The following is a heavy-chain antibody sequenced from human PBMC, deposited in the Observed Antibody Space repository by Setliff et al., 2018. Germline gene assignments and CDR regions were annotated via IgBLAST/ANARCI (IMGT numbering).Heavy chain of an antibody. Sequence: PGGSLRLSCAASGFTFSRSAIHWVRQASGKGLEWVGRIRSKANSYATAYAASVKGRFTISRDDSKNTAYLQMNSLKTEDTAVYYCTSIVLMVPRYYYYMDVWGKGTTVTVSS. CDR2: IRSKANSYAT. J-gene: IGHJ6*03. V-gene: IGHV3-73*01. CDR3: TSIVLMVPRYYYYMDV. CDR1: GFTFSRSA. D-gene: IGHD2-8*01.